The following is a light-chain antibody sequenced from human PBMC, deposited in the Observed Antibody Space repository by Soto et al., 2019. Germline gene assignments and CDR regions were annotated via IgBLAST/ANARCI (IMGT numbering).Light chain of an antibody. V-gene: IGKV1-9*01. CDR2: AAS. CDR3: QQLTAYPPWT. J-gene: IGKJ1*01. Sequence: DIQLTQSPSFLSASVGDRVTITCRASQGIRSSLAWYQQRPGKAPTLLIYAASTLQAGVASRFSGSGSGTDFTLTISRLQPEDYATYYCQQLTAYPPWTFGQGTKVEIK. CDR1: QGIRSS.